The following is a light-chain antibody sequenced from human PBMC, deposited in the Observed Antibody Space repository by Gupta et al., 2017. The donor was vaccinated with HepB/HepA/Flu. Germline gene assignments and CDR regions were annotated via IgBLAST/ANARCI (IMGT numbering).Light chain of an antibody. CDR2: RDN. CDR1: TSNIGRNS. Sequence: SVLTPPPSASGTPGQRVTISCSGGTSNIGRNSVYWSQQFPESAPQLLIYRDNQRPAGVPERFSGTKCGASAALANSGLRAGDEAYYYYVAWDDTLSGAVFGGGTKLTVL. V-gene: IGLV1-47*01. J-gene: IGLJ2*01. CDR3: VAWDDTLSGAV.